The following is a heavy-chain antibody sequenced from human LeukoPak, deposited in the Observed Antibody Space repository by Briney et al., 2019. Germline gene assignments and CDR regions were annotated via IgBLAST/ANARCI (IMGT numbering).Heavy chain of an antibody. Sequence: PGGSLRLSXVASAFTFKTYTLNWVRQTPGKGLEWVSYISTAGNLINYADSVRGRFTISRDNAKNSLYLYMNSLTPEDTAVYYCARTVEGHFDFRGQGTLVTVSS. D-gene: IGHD5-24*01. J-gene: IGHJ4*02. CDR3: ARTVEGHFDF. V-gene: IGHV3-21*01. CDR1: AFTFKTYT. CDR2: ISTAGNLI.